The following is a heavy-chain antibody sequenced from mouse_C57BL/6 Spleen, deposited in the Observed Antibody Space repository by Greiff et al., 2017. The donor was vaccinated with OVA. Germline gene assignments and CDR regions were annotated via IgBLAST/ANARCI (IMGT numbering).Heavy chain of an antibody. Sequence: EVKLMESGAELVKPGASVKLSCTASGFNIKDYYMHWVKQRTEQGLEWIGRIDPEDGETKYAPKFQGKATITADTSSNTAYLQLSSLTSEDTAVYYCASQFITTVVAGDYWGQGTTLTVSS. D-gene: IGHD1-1*01. CDR1: GFNIKDYY. CDR2: IDPEDGET. J-gene: IGHJ2*01. V-gene: IGHV14-2*01. CDR3: ASQFITTVVAGDY.